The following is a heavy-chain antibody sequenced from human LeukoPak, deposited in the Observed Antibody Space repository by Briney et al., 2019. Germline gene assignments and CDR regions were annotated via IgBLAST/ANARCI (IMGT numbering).Heavy chain of an antibody. CDR3: ARRSGAYNYGFDY. CDR1: GYSFTSYW. J-gene: IGHJ4*02. D-gene: IGHD5-18*01. CDR2: IYPVDFRT. Sequence: GESLKISCKGSGYSFTSYWIGWVGQMPGKGREWMGIIYPVDFRTRYSPSLQGQVTISADKSISTAYLQWSSLRGSDTAMYYFARRSGAYNYGFDYWGQGTLVTVSP. V-gene: IGHV5-51*01.